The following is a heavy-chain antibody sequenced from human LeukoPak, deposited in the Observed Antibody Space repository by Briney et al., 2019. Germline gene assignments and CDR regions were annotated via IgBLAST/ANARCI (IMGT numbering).Heavy chain of an antibody. CDR3: ARVLRDYDSRAYDAFDI. J-gene: IGHJ3*02. CDR1: GFTISTYG. Sequence: GSLRLSCAASGFTISTYGMHWVRQAPGKGLEWVALISYDGSDKYYADSVKGRFTISRDNSKNTLYLQMNSLRAEDTAVYYCARVLRDYDSRAYDAFDIWGQGTMVTVSS. D-gene: IGHD3-22*01. V-gene: IGHV3-30*03. CDR2: ISYDGSDK.